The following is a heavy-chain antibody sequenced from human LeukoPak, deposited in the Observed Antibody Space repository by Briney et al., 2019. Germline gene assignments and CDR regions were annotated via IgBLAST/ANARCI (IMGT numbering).Heavy chain of an antibody. J-gene: IGHJ4*02. V-gene: IGHV4-34*01. D-gene: IGHD3-10*01. CDR2: INDSGST. CDR1: GGSFSGYY. CDR3: ARGLWFGESRPYYYDY. Sequence: SETLSLTCAVYGGSFSGYYWSWIRQPPGKGLEWIGEINDSGSTNYNPSLRSRVTISADTSMNQFSLKMRSVTAADTADYYCARGLWFGESRPYYYDYWGQGNLVTVST.